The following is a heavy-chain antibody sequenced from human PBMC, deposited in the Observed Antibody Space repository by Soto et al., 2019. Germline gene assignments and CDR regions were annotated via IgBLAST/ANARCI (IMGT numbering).Heavy chain of an antibody. Sequence: ASVKVSCKASGYTFTSYGISWVRQAPGQGLEWMGWISAYNGNTNYAQKLQGRVTMTTDTSTSTAYMELRSLRSDDTAVYYCARADYDILTGEFDPWGQGTLVTVSS. V-gene: IGHV1-18*01. D-gene: IGHD3-9*01. CDR2: ISAYNGNT. J-gene: IGHJ5*02. CDR1: GYTFTSYG. CDR3: ARADYDILTGEFDP.